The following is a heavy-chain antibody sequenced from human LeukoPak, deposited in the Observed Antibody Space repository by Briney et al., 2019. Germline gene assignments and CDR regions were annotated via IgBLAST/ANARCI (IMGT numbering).Heavy chain of an antibody. D-gene: IGHD4-11*01. CDR1: GGSFSGYY. Sequence: PSETLSLTCAVYGGSFSGYYWSWIRQPPGKGLEWIGEINHSGSSNYNPSLKSRVTISVDTSKNQFSLKLSSVTAADTAVYYCARGATPTVTTGYYCYYMDVWGKGTTVTVSS. CDR2: INHSGSS. CDR3: ARGATPTVTTGYYCYYMDV. J-gene: IGHJ6*03. V-gene: IGHV4-34*01.